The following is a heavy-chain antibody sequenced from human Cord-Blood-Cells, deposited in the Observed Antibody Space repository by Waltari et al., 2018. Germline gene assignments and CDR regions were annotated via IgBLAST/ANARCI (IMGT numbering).Heavy chain of an antibody. CDR3: ARRLATIFGVVIGFDY. CDR1: GGSISSSSYY. Sequence: QLQLQESGPGLVKPSETLSLTCTVSGGSISSSSYYWGWIRQPPGKVLEWIGSIYYSGSTYYNPSLKSRVTISVDTSKNQFSLKLSSVTAADTAVYYCARRLATIFGVVIGFDYWGQGTLVTVSS. CDR2: IYYSGST. J-gene: IGHJ4*02. D-gene: IGHD3-3*01. V-gene: IGHV4-39*01.